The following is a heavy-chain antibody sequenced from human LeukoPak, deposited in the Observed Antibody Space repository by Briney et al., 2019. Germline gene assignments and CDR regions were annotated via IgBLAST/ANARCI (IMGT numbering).Heavy chain of an antibody. Sequence: GGSLRLSCAASGFTCRNYWMLLVRQARGRWVEWVSRIYSGGSNTVYAGPVKGRFTISRDNAKNTLYLQMTSLRAEDTAVYYCAKDLGVGATWFDTWGEGRLVTVSS. CDR2: IYSGGSNT. CDR3: AKDLGVGATWFDT. J-gene: IGHJ5*02. D-gene: IGHD1-26*01. V-gene: IGHV3-74*01. CDR1: GFTCRNYW.